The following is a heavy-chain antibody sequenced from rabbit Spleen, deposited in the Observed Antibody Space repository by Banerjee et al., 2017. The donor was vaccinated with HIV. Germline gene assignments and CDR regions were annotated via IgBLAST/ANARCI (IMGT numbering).Heavy chain of an antibody. J-gene: IGHJ6*01. Sequence: QEQLEESGGDLVKPGASLTLTCTASGFSFSSRYYMCWVRQAPGKGLEWIACINASTGKPVYATWASGRFIISRTSSTTVTLQMTSLTAADTATYFCARDTASSFSSYGMDLWGQGTLVTVS. CDR3: ARDTASSFSSYGMDL. D-gene: IGHD8-1*01. V-gene: IGHV1S45*01. CDR2: INASTGKP. CDR1: GFSFSSRYY.